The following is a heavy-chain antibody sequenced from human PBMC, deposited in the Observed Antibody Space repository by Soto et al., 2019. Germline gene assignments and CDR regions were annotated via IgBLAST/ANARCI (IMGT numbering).Heavy chain of an antibody. CDR1: GGSISNGGYY. D-gene: IGHD3-16*01. CDR2: IYFSGST. V-gene: IGHV4-31*11. CDR3: ARDSHSQQPNHRGGGVYMDV. Sequence: QLQLQESGPGLVKPSQTLSLTCAVSGGSISNGGYYWSWIRQHPGKGLEWIGSIYFSGSTYYNPSLKSRVTISVATPKNQFSLKLSSVTAADTAVYYCARDSHSQQPNHRGGGVYMDVWGKGTTVTVYS. J-gene: IGHJ6*03.